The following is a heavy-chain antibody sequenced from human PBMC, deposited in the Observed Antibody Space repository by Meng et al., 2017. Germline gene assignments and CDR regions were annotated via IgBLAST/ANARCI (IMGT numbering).Heavy chain of an antibody. CDR3: ARDGDGGGYYYDSSGYYYDPAFDI. Sequence: SETLSLTCTVSGYSISSGYYWGWIRQPPGKRLEWIGSIYHSGSTYYNSSLKSRVTISVDTSKNQFSLKLSSVTAADTAVYYCARDGDGGGYYYDSSGYYYDPAFDIWGQGTMVTVSS. CDR2: IYHSGST. CDR1: GYSISSGYY. D-gene: IGHD3-22*01. V-gene: IGHV4-38-2*02. J-gene: IGHJ3*02.